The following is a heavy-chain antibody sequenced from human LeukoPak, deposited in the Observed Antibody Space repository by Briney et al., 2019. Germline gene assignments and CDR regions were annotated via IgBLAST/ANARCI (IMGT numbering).Heavy chain of an antibody. CDR1: GGSISSTSSY. CDR3: ARHYYDSSGFAYYFDY. J-gene: IGHJ4*02. CDR2: VRYSGKT. D-gene: IGHD3-22*01. V-gene: IGHV4-39*01. Sequence: PSETLSLTCTVSGGSISSTSSYWGWIRQPPGKGLEWIGSVRYSGKTYYNPSLKSRVTMSLDTSKNQFSLRLTSVTAAHTAVYSCARHYYDSSGFAYYFDYWGQGTLVTVSS.